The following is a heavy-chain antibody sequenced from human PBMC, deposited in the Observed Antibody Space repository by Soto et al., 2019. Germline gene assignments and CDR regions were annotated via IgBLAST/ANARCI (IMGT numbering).Heavy chain of an antibody. D-gene: IGHD6-13*01. CDR2: FDPEDGET. V-gene: IGHV1-24*01. Sequence: ASVKVSCKVSGYTLTELSMHWVRQAPGKGLEWMGGFDPEDGETIYAQKFQGRVTMTEDTSTDTAYMELSSLRSEDTAVYYCATAAVAIAAEENWFDPWGQGTLVTAPQ. J-gene: IGHJ5*02. CDR1: GYTLTELS. CDR3: ATAAVAIAAEENWFDP.